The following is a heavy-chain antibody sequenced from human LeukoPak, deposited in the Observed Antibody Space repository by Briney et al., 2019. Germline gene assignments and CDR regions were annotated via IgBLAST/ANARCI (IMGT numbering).Heavy chain of an antibody. CDR3: AEGGYSNYAFDI. CDR2: INPNSGDT. D-gene: IGHD5-18*01. Sequence: ASVKVSCKTSGYLFTGFYIHWVRQVPGQGLEWMGWINPNSGDTKSAPKFQGRVAMTRDTSISTAYMELSRLRSDDTAVYYCAEGGYSNYAFDIWGQGTMVTVSS. V-gene: IGHV1-2*02. CDR1: GYLFTGFY. J-gene: IGHJ3*02.